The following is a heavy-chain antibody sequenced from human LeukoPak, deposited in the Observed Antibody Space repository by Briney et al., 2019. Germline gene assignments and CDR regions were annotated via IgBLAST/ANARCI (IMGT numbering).Heavy chain of an antibody. V-gene: IGHV3-23*01. J-gene: IGHJ5*02. CDR3: AKDGQWLVRGNNWFDP. Sequence: ETLSLTCTVSGGSISSSSYYWGWVRQAPGKGLEWVSAISGSGGSTYYADSVKGRFTISRDNSKNTLYLQMNSLRAEDTAVYYCAKDGQWLVRGNNWFDPWGQGTRVTVSS. CDR1: GGSISSSSYY. CDR2: ISGSGGST. D-gene: IGHD6-19*01.